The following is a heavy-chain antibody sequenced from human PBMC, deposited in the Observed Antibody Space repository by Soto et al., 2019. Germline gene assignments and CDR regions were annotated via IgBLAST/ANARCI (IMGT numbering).Heavy chain of an antibody. CDR1: GYTLTELS. J-gene: IGHJ4*02. CDR2: FDPEDGET. D-gene: IGHD3-16*02. CDR3: ATARRYDYIWGSYRSPLGY. Sequence: ASVKVSCKVSGYTLTELSMHWVRQAPGKGLEWMGGFDPEDGETIYAQKFQGRVTMTEDTSTDTAYMELSSLRSEDTAVYYCATARRYDYIWGSYRSPLGYWGQGTLVTVSS. V-gene: IGHV1-24*01.